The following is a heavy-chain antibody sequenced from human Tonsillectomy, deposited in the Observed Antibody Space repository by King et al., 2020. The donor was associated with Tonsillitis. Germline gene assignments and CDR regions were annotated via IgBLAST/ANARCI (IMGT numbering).Heavy chain of an antibody. Sequence: QLQESGPGLVKPSETLSLTCTVSGGSISSYYWSWIRQPAGKGLEWIGRIYTSGSTNYNPSLKSRVTMSVDTSKNQFSLKLSCVTAADTAVYYCASRTLYAPDAFDIWGQGTMVTVSS. D-gene: IGHD2-2*01. V-gene: IGHV4-4*07. CDR3: ASRTLYAPDAFDI. CDR2: IYTSGST. CDR1: GGSISSYY. J-gene: IGHJ3*02.